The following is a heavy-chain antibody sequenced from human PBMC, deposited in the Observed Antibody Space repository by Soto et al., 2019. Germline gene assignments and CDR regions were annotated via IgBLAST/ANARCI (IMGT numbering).Heavy chain of an antibody. CDR3: ASTRALYDYGDYTDYCYFEY. D-gene: IGHD4-17*01. CDR2: IYYSGTT. J-gene: IGHJ4*02. Sequence: QLHLQESGPGLVKPSETLSLTCTVSGGSIDSNLYYWSWIRQPPGKPLEWIGTIYYSGTTDFNPSLQCRVTISVDTSKNQFSLKLSPVTAADTAVYFCASTRALYDYGDYTDYCYFEYWGQGTLVTVPS. V-gene: IGHV4-39*01. CDR1: GGSIDSNLYY.